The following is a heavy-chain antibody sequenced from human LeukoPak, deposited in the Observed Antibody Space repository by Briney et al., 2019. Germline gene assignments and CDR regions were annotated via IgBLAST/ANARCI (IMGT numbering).Heavy chain of an antibody. CDR3: ARILARQFTSFSDSSPYTYYYMDV. CDR1: GYTFTNYA. V-gene: IGHV7-4-1*02. Sequence: ASVKVSCKASGYTFTNYAMNWVRQAPGQGLEWMGWIHPSTGNPTYAQDFTGRVVFSLDTSVSTTYLQISSLKAEDTAVYYCARILARQFTSFSDSSPYTYYYMDVWGKGTTVTVSS. CDR2: IHPSTGNP. D-gene: IGHD2/OR15-2a*01. J-gene: IGHJ6*03.